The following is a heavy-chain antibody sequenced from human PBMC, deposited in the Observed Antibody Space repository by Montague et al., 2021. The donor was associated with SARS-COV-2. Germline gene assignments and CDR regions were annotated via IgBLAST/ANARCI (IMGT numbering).Heavy chain of an antibody. Sequence: SLRLSCAASGFTFSSYAMHWVRQAPGKGLEWVAVISYYGSNKFYADSVKGRFTISRDNSKNTLYLQMNSLRADDTAVYYCARVGYGSGSYWAFDIWGQGTMVTVSS. CDR2: ISYYGSNK. J-gene: IGHJ3*02. D-gene: IGHD3-10*01. V-gene: IGHV3-30-3*01. CDR1: GFTFSSYA. CDR3: ARVGYGSGSYWAFDI.